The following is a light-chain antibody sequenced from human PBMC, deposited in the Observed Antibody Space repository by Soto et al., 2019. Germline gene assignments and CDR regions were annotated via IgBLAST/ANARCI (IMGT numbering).Light chain of an antibody. CDR2: EVS. V-gene: IGLV2-8*01. CDR1: SSDVGGYNY. J-gene: IGLJ1*01. Sequence: QSVLXQPPSASGSPGQSVTISCTGTSSDVGGYNYVSWYQQHPGKAPKLIIYEVSKRPSGVPDRFSGSKSGNTASLTVSGLQAEDEADYYCISYALTAYVFGTGTKVTVL. CDR3: ISYALTAYV.